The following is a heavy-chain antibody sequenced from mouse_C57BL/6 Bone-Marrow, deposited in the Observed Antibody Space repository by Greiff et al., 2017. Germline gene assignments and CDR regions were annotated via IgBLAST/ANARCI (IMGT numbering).Heavy chain of an antibody. CDR2: ICPGDGDT. Sequence: VKLLESGAELVKPGASVKISCTASGFAFSSYWMNWVRQRPGKGLEWIGQICPGDGDTYYHGRFKGRVTLTTDNSYNTAYMQLRSLTSEDSAVYFCARCNSCFCSYYFDDWGQGTTLTVSS. D-gene: IGHD2-1*01. CDR1: GFAFSSYW. V-gene: IGHV1-80*01. J-gene: IGHJ2*01. CDR3: ARCNSCFCSYYFDD.